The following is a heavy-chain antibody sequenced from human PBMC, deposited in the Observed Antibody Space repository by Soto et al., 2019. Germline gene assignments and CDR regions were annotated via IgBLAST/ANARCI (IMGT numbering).Heavy chain of an antibody. CDR2: IIPIFGTA. J-gene: IGHJ4*02. Sequence: SVKVSCKASGGTFSSYTISWVRQAPGQGLEWMGGIIPIFGTADYAQKFQGRVTITADESTSTAYMELSSLRSEDTAVYYCASMLDHYYFDYWGQGTLVTVSS. CDR1: GGTFSSYT. D-gene: IGHD1-1*01. CDR3: ASMLDHYYFDY. V-gene: IGHV1-69*13.